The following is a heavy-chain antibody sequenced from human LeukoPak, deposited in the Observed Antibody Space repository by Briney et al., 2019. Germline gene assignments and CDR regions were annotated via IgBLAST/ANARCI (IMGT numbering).Heavy chain of an antibody. J-gene: IGHJ6*03. CDR2: ISWNSDSI. CDR1: GFTFDDYA. V-gene: IGHV3-9*01. D-gene: IGHD2-15*01. Sequence: GGSLRLSCAVSGFTFDDYAMHWVRQVPGKGLEWVSGISWNSDSIDYADSVEGRFTTFRDNAENSLYLQMNSLRAEDTAVYYCARDLSDIVVVVAATQSMDVWGKGTTVTISS. CDR3: ARDLSDIVVVVAATQSMDV.